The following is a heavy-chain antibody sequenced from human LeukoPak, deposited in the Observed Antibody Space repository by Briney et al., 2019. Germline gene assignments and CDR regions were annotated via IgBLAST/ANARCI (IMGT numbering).Heavy chain of an antibody. D-gene: IGHD2-2*02. J-gene: IGHJ6*02. CDR1: GGSISTFY. Sequence: PSETLSLTCTVSGGSISTFYWSWIRQPPGKGLEWIAYISHSGSTSYNPFLKSRVVMSVDTSKNQFSLKLSSVTAADTAVYYCARDTYTENYYYYGMDVWGQGTTVTVSS. CDR3: ARDTYTENYYYYGMDV. V-gene: IGHV4-59*01. CDR2: ISHSGST.